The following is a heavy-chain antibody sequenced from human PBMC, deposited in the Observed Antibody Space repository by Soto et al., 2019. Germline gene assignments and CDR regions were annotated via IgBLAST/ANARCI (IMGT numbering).Heavy chain of an antibody. CDR1: GGSISSGGYA. J-gene: IGHJ4*02. V-gene: IGHV4-30-2*01. Sequence: SETLSLTCAVSGGSISSGGYAWAWIRQPPGKGLEWVGYIYRSGSTYYNPSLKSRVTIAADRSKNQFSLNLASVTAADTAVYYCARSYSGGDAYFDYWGQGTVVTVSS. CDR2: IYRSGST. D-gene: IGHD2-21*02. CDR3: ARSYSGGDAYFDY.